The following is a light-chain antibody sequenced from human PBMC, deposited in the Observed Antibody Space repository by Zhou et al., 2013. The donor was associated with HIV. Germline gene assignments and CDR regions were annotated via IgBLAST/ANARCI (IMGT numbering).Light chain of an antibody. V-gene: IGKV1-27*01. CDR1: QDVSNY. CDR3: QKYNRAPQA. CDR2: TAS. J-gene: IGKJ1*01. Sequence: DIQMAQSPSSLSASVGDRVTITCRASQDVSNYLAWYQQKPGKVPKLLIYTASTLQSGVPSRFSGSGSGTDFTLTITNLQPEDAASYYCQKYNRAPQAFGQGTKVEIK.